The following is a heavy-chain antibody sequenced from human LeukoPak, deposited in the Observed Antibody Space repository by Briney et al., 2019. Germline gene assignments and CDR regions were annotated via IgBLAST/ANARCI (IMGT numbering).Heavy chain of an antibody. CDR2: INPSGGST. J-gene: IGHJ5*02. D-gene: IGHD2-15*01. CDR1: GYTFTSYY. V-gene: IGHV1-46*01. Sequence: ASVKVSCKASGYTFTSYYMHWVRQAPGQGLEWMGIINPSGGSTSYAQKFQGRVTMTRDTSTSTVYMELSSLRSEDPAVYYCARDSPLIYCSGGSCYSTYNWFDPWGQGTLVTVSS. CDR3: ARDSPLIYCSGGSCYSTYNWFDP.